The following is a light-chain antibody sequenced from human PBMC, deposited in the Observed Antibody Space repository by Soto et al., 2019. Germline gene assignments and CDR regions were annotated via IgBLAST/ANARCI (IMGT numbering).Light chain of an antibody. Sequence: EFVLTQSPATLSLSPGERATLSGRASQSVSSYLAWYQKKPGQAPRLLIYDASNRATGIPARFSGTGSGTDFTLTINKLEPEDFAVYECQVRTNWSIAFGRGTRLDIK. CDR3: QVRTNWSIA. CDR1: QSVSSY. CDR2: DAS. J-gene: IGKJ5*01. V-gene: IGKV3-11*01.